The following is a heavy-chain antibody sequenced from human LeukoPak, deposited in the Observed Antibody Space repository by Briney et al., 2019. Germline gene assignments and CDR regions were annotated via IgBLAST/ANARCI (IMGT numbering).Heavy chain of an antibody. CDR1: LGTLSTYA. CDR3: ATGIGLQLWDDGDAFDI. D-gene: IGHD5-18*01. Sequence: SASVSPMPSLGTLSTYALRGVRPAPRQGLERVGELIPIFGTAKYAQKFQGRVTITADESTSTAYMELSSLRSEVTAVYYWATGIGLQLWDDGDAFDIWGQGRMGTVS. V-gene: IGHV1-69*13. J-gene: IGHJ3*02. CDR2: LIPIFGTA.